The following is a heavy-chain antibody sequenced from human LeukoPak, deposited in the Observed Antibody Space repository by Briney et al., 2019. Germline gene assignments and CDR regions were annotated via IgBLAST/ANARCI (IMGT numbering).Heavy chain of an antibody. D-gene: IGHD2-2*01. CDR1: GYTFTSYG. J-gene: IGHJ4*02. V-gene: IGHV1-18*01. CDR2: ISAYNGNT. CDR3: ARVSRYCSSTSCSLFDY. Sequence: ASVKVSCKASGYTFTSYGISWVRQAPGQGLEWMGWISAYNGNTNYAQKLQGRVTMTTDTSTSTAYMELRSLRSDDTAVYYCARVSRYCSSTSCSLFDYWGQGTLVTVSS.